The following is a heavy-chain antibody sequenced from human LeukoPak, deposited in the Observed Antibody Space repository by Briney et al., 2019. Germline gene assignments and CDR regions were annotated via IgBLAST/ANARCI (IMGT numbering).Heavy chain of an antibody. D-gene: IGHD6-6*01. CDR2: ISGSGGST. J-gene: IGHJ4*02. CDR1: GFTFSSYA. Sequence: GGSLRLSCAASGFTFSSYAMSWVRQAPGKGLEWVPAISGSGGSTYYADSVKGRFTISRDNSKNTLYLQMNSLRAEDTAVYYCARGLSGYASSLGYWGQGTLVTVSA. CDR3: ARGLSGYASSLGY. V-gene: IGHV3-23*01.